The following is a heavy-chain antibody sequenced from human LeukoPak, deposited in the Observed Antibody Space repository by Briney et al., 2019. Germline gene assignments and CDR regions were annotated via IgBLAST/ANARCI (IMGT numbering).Heavy chain of an antibody. V-gene: IGHV3-7*01. CDR3: ARDRFGGMDV. J-gene: IGHJ6*04. D-gene: IGHD4-23*01. CDR1: GFTFSSYW. Sequence: GGPLRLSCAASGFTFSSYWMSWVRQAPGKGLEWVANIKEDGSEKYYVDSVKGRFSISRDDAKNSLHLQMNSLRAEDTAVYYCARDRFGGMDVWGKGTSVTVSS. CDR2: IKEDGSEK.